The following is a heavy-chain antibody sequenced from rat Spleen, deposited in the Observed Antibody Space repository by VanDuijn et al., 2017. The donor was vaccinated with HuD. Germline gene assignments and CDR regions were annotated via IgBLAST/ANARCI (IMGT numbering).Heavy chain of an antibody. CDR3: ARHPQLGTYWYFDF. V-gene: IGHV5-25*01. CDR1: GFTLSNYD. J-gene: IGHJ1*01. CDR2: ITNASGRT. Sequence: EVQLVESGGGLVQPGRSLKLSCAASGFTLSNYDMAWVRQAPTKGLEWVASITNASGRTYYPDSVKGRFTISRDYAKSTLYLQMDSLRSEDTATYYCARHPQLGTYWYFDFWGPGTMVTVSS. D-gene: IGHD3-4*01.